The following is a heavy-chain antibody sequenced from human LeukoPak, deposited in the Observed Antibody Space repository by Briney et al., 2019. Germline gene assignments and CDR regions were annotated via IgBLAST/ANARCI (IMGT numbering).Heavy chain of an antibody. CDR2: ISGSGDSI. CDR1: GFTFNNYG. J-gene: IGHJ4*02. D-gene: IGHD5-18*01. Sequence: QSGGSLRLSCAASGFTFNNYGMSWVRQAPGKGLEWVSSISGSGDSINYADSVKGRFTISRDNSKNTLYLQMNSLRAEDTAVYYCAKDWAGIQLWSDYWGQGTLVTVSS. V-gene: IGHV3-23*01. CDR3: AKDWAGIQLWSDY.